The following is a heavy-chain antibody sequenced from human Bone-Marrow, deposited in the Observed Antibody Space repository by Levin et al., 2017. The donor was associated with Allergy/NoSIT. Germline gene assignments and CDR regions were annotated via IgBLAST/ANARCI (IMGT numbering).Heavy chain of an antibody. J-gene: IGHJ4*02. Sequence: GESLKISCATSGFTFSSYAMQWVRQAPGKGLEWVAVISYDGSNKYYTDSVKGRFTVSRDNSKDTLYLQMNTLRPDDTAVYYCGRDDHRVRGIFDYWGQGTLVKVSS. D-gene: IGHD3-10*01. CDR3: GRDDHRVRGIFDY. V-gene: IGHV3-30-3*01. CDR1: GFTFSSYA. CDR2: ISYDGSNK.